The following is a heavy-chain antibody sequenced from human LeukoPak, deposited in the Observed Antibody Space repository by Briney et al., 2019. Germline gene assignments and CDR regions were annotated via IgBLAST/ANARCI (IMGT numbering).Heavy chain of an antibody. V-gene: IGHV4-39*07. D-gene: IGHD3-22*01. CDR2: IYYNGRT. Sequence: SETLSLTCTVSGGSVSSSGYFWGWIRQPPEKGLEWIGSIYYNGRTFYNPSLESRVTISLDTSKNQFSLKLSSVTAADTAVYYCARDAVTYYYDTYYYYMDVWGKGTTVTISS. CDR1: GGSVSSSGYF. J-gene: IGHJ6*03. CDR3: ARDAVTYYYDTYYYYMDV.